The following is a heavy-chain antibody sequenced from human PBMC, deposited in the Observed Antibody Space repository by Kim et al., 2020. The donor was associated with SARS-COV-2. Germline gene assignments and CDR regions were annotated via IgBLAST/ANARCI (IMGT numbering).Heavy chain of an antibody. CDR2: IRGDGDNT. V-gene: IGHV3-23*01. CDR3: AKRSRYSSSAYFYYGMDA. CDR1: GLTFSSFA. D-gene: IGHD6-6*01. Sequence: GGSLRLSCVASGLTFSSFAMTWVRQAPGKGLEWVAAIRGDGDNTYYADSVKGRFTISRDNAKKTLYLEMNSLRADDTATYYCAKRSRYSSSAYFYYGMDAWGQGTTVTVPS. J-gene: IGHJ6*02.